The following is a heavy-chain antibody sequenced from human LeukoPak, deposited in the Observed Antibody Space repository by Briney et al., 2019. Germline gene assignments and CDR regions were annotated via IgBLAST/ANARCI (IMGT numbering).Heavy chain of an antibody. Sequence: PGGSLRLSCAASGFTFSSYEMNWVRQAPGKGLEWVSYISSSGSTIYYADSVKGRFTISRDNATNSLYLQMNSLRAEDTAVYYCARGELELFYWGQGTLVTVSS. V-gene: IGHV3-48*03. CDR3: ARGELELFY. CDR1: GFTFSSYE. D-gene: IGHD1-7*01. J-gene: IGHJ4*02. CDR2: ISSSGSTI.